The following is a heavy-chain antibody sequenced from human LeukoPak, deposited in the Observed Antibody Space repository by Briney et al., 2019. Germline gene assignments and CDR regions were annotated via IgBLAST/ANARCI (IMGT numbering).Heavy chain of an antibody. J-gene: IGHJ4*02. CDR3: ARGTFSGSYRIPFDY. CDR2: IIPIFGTA. Sequence: ASVKVSCKASGGTFSSYAISWVRQAPGQGLEWMGGIIPIFGTANYAQKFQGRVTITADESTSTAYMELSNLRSEDTAVYYCARGTFSGSYRIPFDYWGQGTLVTVSS. CDR1: GGTFSSYA. V-gene: IGHV1-69*13. D-gene: IGHD3-16*02.